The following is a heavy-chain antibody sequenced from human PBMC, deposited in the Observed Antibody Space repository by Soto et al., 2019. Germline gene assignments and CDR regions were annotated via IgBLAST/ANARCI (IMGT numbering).Heavy chain of an antibody. CDR1: GGSISSYY. Sequence: QVQLQESGPGLVKPSETLSLTCTVSGGSISSYYWSWIRQPAGKGLEWIGRIYTSGSTNYNPSLKSRVTMSVDTSKNQFSLKLSSVTAADTAVYYCARDLGNIVLMVYAIPGWFDPWGQGTLVTVSS. CDR3: ARDLGNIVLMVYAIPGWFDP. CDR2: IYTSGST. J-gene: IGHJ5*02. V-gene: IGHV4-4*07. D-gene: IGHD2-8*01.